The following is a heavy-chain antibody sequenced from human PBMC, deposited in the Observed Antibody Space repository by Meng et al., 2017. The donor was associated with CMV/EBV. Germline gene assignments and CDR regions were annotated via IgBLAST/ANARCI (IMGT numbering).Heavy chain of an antibody. Sequence: ASVKVSCKASGYTFTGYYMHWVRQAPGQGLEWMGWINPNSGGTNYALKFQGRVTMTRDTSISTAYMELSRLRSDDTAVYYCARAEWELTRDYGMDVWGQGTTVTVSS. CDR1: GYTFTGYY. D-gene: IGHD1-26*01. CDR2: INPNSGGT. J-gene: IGHJ6*02. V-gene: IGHV1-2*02. CDR3: ARAEWELTRDYGMDV.